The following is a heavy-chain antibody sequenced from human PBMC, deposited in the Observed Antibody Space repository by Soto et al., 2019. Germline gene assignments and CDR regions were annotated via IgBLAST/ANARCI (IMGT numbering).Heavy chain of an antibody. V-gene: IGHV3-23*01. Sequence: EVQLLESGGGLVQPGGSLRLSCAASGFTFINSAMNWVRQAPGKGLEWVSAISAGGTTYYAESVKGRFTISRDNPRNSLYMQMNSLRAEDTAVYFCARGSKDSYPGSRIFDFWGRGTLVTVSS. D-gene: IGHD3-10*01. CDR2: ISAGGTT. CDR1: GFTFINSA. J-gene: IGHJ4*02. CDR3: ARGSKDSYPGSRIFDF.